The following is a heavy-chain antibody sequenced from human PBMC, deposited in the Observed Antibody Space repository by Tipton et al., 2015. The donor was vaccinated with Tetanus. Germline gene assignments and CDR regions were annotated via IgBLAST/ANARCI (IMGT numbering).Heavy chain of an antibody. D-gene: IGHD6-13*01. CDR3: AGGVQQLLDY. V-gene: IGHV4-34*01. J-gene: IGHJ4*02. Sequence: TLSLTCAVYGGSFSGYYWSWIRQPPGKGLEWIGEINHSGSTNYNPSLKSRVPISVDTSKNQFSLKLSSVTAADTAVYYCAGGVQQLLDYWGQGTLVTVSS. CDR1: GGSFSGYY. CDR2: INHSGST.